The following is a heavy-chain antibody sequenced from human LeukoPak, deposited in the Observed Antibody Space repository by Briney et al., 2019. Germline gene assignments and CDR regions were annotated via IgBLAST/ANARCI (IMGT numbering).Heavy chain of an antibody. CDR2: IHYSGST. V-gene: IGHV4-39*01. D-gene: IGHD5-18*01. CDR1: GGSISSSSYY. CDR3: VRHIFGTAMD. Sequence: SETLSLTCTVSGGSISSSSYYWGWIRQPPGKGLEWIGSIHYSGSTYNKPSLKSRVTISVDTSKNRFSLKLSSVTAADTAVYYCVRHIFGTAMDWGQGTLVTVSS. J-gene: IGHJ4*02.